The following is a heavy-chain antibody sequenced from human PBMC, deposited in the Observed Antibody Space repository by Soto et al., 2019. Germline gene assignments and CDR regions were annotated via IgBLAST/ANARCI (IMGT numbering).Heavy chain of an antibody. J-gene: IGHJ1*01. CDR2: IYYSGST. CDR1: GGSISSGDYY. V-gene: IGHV4-30-4*01. D-gene: IGHD3-10*01. CDR3: AIGSTMFRGVIIQYFQH. Sequence: PSETLSLTCTVSGGSISSGDYYWSWIRQPPGKSLEWIGYIYYSGSTYYNPSLKSRVTISVDTSKNQFSLKLRSVTAADTAVYYCAIGSTMFRGVIIQYFQHWGQGTLVTVSS.